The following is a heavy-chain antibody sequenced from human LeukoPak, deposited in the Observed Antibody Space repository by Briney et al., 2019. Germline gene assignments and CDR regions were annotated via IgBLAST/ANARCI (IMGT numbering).Heavy chain of an antibody. CDR1: GYTFTSYG. V-gene: IGHV1-18*01. CDR3: ARDGSHASPFVTAMVFSFRYYYYYMDV. D-gene: IGHD5-18*01. J-gene: IGHJ6*03. CDR2: ISAYNGNT. Sequence: ASVKVSCKASGYTFTSYGISWVRQAPGQGLEWMGWISAYNGNTNYAQKLQGRVTMTTDTSTSTAYMELRSLRSDDTAVYYCARDGSHASPFVTAMVFSFRYYYYYMDVWGKGTTVTVSS.